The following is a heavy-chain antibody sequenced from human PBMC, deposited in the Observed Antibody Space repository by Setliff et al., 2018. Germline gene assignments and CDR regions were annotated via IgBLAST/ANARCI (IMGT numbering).Heavy chain of an antibody. J-gene: IGHJ6*03. CDR2: IQTSGTT. D-gene: IGHD2-8*01. CDR3: AREDGPNYYYYYMDI. CDR1: GGSISSGGYY. V-gene: IGHV4-61*09. Sequence: PSETLSLTCSVSGGSISSGGYYWTWIRQPAGKGLEWIGHIQTSGTTNYNPSLKSRVTISVDTSKNQFSLKLSAVTAADTAVYFCAREDGPNYYYYYMDIWG.